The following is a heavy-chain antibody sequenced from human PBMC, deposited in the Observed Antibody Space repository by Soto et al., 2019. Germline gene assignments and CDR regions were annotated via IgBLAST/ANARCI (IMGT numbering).Heavy chain of an antibody. CDR1: GGSISSGDDY. Sequence: TSETLSLTCTVSGGSISSGDDYWSWIRQPPGKGLEWIGYIYYSGSTYYNPSLKSRVTISVDTSKNQFSLKLSSVTAADTAVYYCARVAPGDILTGYSSWYYYYGMDVWGQGTTVTVSS. D-gene: IGHD3-9*01. CDR2: IYYSGST. J-gene: IGHJ6*02. CDR3: ARVAPGDILTGYSSWYYYYGMDV. V-gene: IGHV4-30-4*01.